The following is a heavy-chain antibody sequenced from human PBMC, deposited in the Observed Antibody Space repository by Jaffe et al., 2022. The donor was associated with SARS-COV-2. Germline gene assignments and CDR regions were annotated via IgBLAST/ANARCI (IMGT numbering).Heavy chain of an antibody. CDR1: GFRFDYAG. CDR3: AKDITVTNGMDV. Sequence: EVQLVESGGGWVQPGRSLRLSCVASGFRFDYAGMYWVRQAPGKGPEWVSGISWNSGSIGYADSVKGRFTISRDNAKNSLYLQMSSLRTEDTALYYCAKDITVTNGMDVWGKGTTVTVSS. J-gene: IGHJ6*04. V-gene: IGHV3-9*01. CDR2: ISWNSGSI. D-gene: IGHD4-17*01.